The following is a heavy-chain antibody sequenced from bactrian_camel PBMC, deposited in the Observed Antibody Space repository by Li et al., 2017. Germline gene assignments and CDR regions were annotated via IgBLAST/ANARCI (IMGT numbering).Heavy chain of an antibody. V-gene: IGHV3S53*01. Sequence: VQLVESGGGSVQSGGSLRLSCAASGYTNSMNCMGWFRQAPGKEREGVAAIDSKGSTHYADSVKGRFTISRDNAKNTLFLQMNSLKSEDTALYYCATDAPIRYSGGYYYTERSANYWGQGTQVTVS. CDR3: ATDAPIRYSGGYYYTERSANY. CDR2: IDSKGST. J-gene: IGHJ4*01. CDR1: GYTNSMNC. D-gene: IGHD2*01.